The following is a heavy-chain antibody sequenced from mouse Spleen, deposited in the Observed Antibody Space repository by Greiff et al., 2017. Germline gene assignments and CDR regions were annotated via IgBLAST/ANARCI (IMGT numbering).Heavy chain of an antibody. V-gene: IGHV14-1*02. Sequence: EVQLQQSGAELVRPGALVKLSCKASGFNITDYYMHWVKQRPEQGLEWIGWIDPENGNTIYDPKFQGKASLTADTSSNTAYLQLSSLTSEDTAVYYCASRITTVVGADYWGQGTTLTVSS. D-gene: IGHD1-1*01. CDR2: IDPENGNT. CDR1: GFNITDYY. J-gene: IGHJ2*01. CDR3: ASRITTVVGADY.